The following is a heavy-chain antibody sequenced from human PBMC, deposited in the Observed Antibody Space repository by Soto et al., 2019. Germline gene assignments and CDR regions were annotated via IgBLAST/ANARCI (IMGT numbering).Heavy chain of an antibody. CDR2: ITHDGSTE. CDR3: GREPWIRQTTGWFYDFDS. J-gene: IGHJ4*02. CDR1: GFSFSSYG. V-gene: IGHV3-30*03. Sequence: QVQLVASGGGVLQPGRSLRLSCAASGFSFSSYGIHWVRQAPGTGLELMAVITHDGSTEKSADSVNGRFTISSDNSKNTVYLQMNSLRPEDTAVYYCGREPWIRQTTGWFYDFDSWGQGTLVSVSS. D-gene: IGHD6-19*01.